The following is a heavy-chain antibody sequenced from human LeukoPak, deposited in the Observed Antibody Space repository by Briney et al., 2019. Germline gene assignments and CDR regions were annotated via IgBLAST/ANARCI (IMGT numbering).Heavy chain of an antibody. Sequence: GGSLRLSCAASGFTFSNAWMSWVRQAPGKGLEWVGRIKSKTDGGTTDYAAPVKGRFTISRDDSKNTLYLQMNSLKTEDTAVYYCTTDRGYCGDDCSPPWGQGTLVTVSS. V-gene: IGHV3-15*01. CDR1: GFTFSNAW. CDR2: IKSKTDGGTT. CDR3: TTDRGYCGDDCSPP. D-gene: IGHD2-21*02. J-gene: IGHJ5*02.